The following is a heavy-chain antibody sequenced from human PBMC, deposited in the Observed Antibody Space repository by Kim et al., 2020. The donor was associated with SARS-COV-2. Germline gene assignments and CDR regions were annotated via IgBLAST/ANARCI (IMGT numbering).Heavy chain of an antibody. CDR3: ARRITMVRGVISLSDYFDY. Sequence: GESLKISCKGSGYSFTSYWIGWVRQMPGKGLEWMGIIYPGDSDTRYSPSFQGQVTISADKSISTAYLQWSSLKASDTAMYYCARRITMVRGVISLSDYFDYWGQGTLVTVSS. D-gene: IGHD3-10*01. J-gene: IGHJ4*02. CDR2: IYPGDSDT. CDR1: GYSFTSYW. V-gene: IGHV5-51*01.